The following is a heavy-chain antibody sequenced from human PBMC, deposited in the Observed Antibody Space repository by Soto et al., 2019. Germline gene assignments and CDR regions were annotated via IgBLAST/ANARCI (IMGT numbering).Heavy chain of an antibody. CDR3: ARDQYYDSSAYYPIFDY. J-gene: IGHJ4*02. CDR1: GGTFSSYA. Sequence: QVQLVQSGAEVKKPGSSVKVSCKASGGTFSSYAISWVRQAPGQGLEWMGGIIPIFGTANYAQKFQGRVTITADESTSTAYMELSSLRSEDTAVYYCARDQYYDSSAYYPIFDYWGQGTLVTVSS. V-gene: IGHV1-69*01. CDR2: IIPIFGTA. D-gene: IGHD3-22*01.